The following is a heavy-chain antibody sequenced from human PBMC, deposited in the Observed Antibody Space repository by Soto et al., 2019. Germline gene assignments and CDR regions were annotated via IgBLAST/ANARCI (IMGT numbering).Heavy chain of an antibody. CDR2: ISYDGSNK. D-gene: IGHD3-3*01. J-gene: IGHJ4*02. Sequence: GGSLILSCAASGFTFSSYGMHWVRQAPGKGLEWVAVISYDGSNKYYVDSVKGRFTISRDNSKNTLYLQMNSLRAEDTAVYYCAKGIESFGMYYFDYWGQGTLVTVSS. V-gene: IGHV3-30*18. CDR3: AKGIESFGMYYFDY. CDR1: GFTFSSYG.